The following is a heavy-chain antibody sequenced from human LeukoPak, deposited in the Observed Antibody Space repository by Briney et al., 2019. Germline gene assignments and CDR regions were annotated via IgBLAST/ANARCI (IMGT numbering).Heavy chain of an antibody. CDR2: INPIFRTA. J-gene: IGHJ6*02. V-gene: IGHV1-69*01. Sequence: ASVKVSCKASGGTFTNSAISWVRQAPGQGLEWMGGINPIFRTANYAQQFQDRVTIIADESTSTAYMELSLLIFEDTAVYYCARGGGIFGVLTTAHYYGIDVWGQGTTVTVSS. CDR1: GGTFTNSA. D-gene: IGHD3-3*01. CDR3: ARGGGIFGVLTTAHYYGIDV.